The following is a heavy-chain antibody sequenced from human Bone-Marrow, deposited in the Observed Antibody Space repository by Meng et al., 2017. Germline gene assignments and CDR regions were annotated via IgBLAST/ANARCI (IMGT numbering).Heavy chain of an antibody. D-gene: IGHD4-17*01. CDR2: IKSKTDGGTT. J-gene: IGHJ4*02. V-gene: IGHV3-15*01. CDR1: GFTFSSYS. CDR3: TSWGDGDYLPYYYIDY. Sequence: GGSLRLSCAASGFTFSSYSMNWVRQAPGKGLEWVGRIKSKTDGGTTDYAAPVKGRFTIPSDESKNTLYLQMNSLKTDDTAVYYCTSWGDGDYLPYYYIDYWGQGTLVTVSS.